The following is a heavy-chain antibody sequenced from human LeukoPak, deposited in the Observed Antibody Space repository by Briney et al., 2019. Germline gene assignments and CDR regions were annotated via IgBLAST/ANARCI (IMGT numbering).Heavy chain of an antibody. CDR2: IYLGDSDT. CDR1: GFSFTNYW. Sequence: GESLETSFKGSGFSFTNYWIGWVRQMPGKGLEWMGIIYLGDSDTRYRPSFQGQVTTSADKSISTAYLQWSSLKASDTAMYYCARGSRFSDYVWGSSGSRGSFDYWGQGTLVAVSS. D-gene: IGHD3-16*01. CDR3: ARGSRFSDYVWGSSGSRGSFDY. J-gene: IGHJ4*02. V-gene: IGHV5-51*01.